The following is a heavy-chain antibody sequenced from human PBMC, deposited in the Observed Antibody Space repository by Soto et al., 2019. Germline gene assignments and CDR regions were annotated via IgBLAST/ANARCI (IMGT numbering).Heavy chain of an antibody. CDR1: GFIFSGYG. CDR3: ARDLDYSDSSGYRDLFDY. CDR2: ISDDGSSK. V-gene: IGHV3-30*03. J-gene: IGHJ4*02. Sequence: GGSLRLSCAASGFIFSGYGMHWVRQAPGKGLEWVAAISDDGSSKYYADSVKGRFTASRDNFNNALYLQMTSLRPADTAIYFCARDLDYSDSSGYRDLFDYWGQGTLVTVSS. D-gene: IGHD3-22*01.